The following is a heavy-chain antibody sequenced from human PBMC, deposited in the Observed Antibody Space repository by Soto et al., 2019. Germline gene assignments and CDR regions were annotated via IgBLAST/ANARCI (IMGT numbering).Heavy chain of an antibody. CDR1: GFTFSSYA. CDR2: ISYDGSNK. Sequence: QVQLVESGGGVVQPGRSLRLSCAASGFTFSSYAMHWVRQAPGKGLEWVAVISYDGSNKYYADSVKGRFTISRDNSKNTLYLQMNSLRAEDTAVYYCARDLITGTTFYYWGQGTLVTVSS. CDR3: ARDLITGTTFYY. J-gene: IGHJ4*02. D-gene: IGHD1-7*01. V-gene: IGHV3-30-3*01.